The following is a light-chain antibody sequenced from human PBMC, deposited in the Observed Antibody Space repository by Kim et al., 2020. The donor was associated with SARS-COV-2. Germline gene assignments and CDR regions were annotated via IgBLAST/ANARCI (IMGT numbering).Light chain of an antibody. Sequence: SYELTQPLSVSVSPGQTARITCSGYAWPKKYAYWYQQKPGQAPVLVIYKDRERPSGIPERFSGSSSGTTVTLTISGVQAEDEADYYCQSADSSGWVFGGGPKLTVL. V-gene: IGLV3-25*03. CDR3: QSADSSGWV. CDR1: AWPKKY. J-gene: IGLJ3*02. CDR2: KDR.